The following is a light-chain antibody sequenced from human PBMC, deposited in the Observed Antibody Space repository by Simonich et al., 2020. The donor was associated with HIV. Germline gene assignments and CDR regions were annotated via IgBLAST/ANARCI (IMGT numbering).Light chain of an antibody. V-gene: IGKV4-1*01. CDR3: QQYYSSPFT. Sequence: DIVMTQSPDSLAVSLGERATINCKSTQSVLYSSNNKSYLAWYQQKPGQPPKLLIYWASTRESGVPDRFSCSGSGTDFTLTISSLQAEDVAVYYCQQYYSSPFTFGPGTKVDIK. CDR2: WAS. CDR1: QSVLYSSNNKSY. J-gene: IGKJ3*01.